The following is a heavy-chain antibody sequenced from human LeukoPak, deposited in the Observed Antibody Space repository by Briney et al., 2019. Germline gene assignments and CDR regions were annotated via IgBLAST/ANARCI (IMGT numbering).Heavy chain of an antibody. CDR2: IIPIFGTA. Sequence: GASVKVSCKASGGTFSSYAISWVRQAPGQGLEWMGGIIPIFGTANYAQKFQGRVTITADKSTSTAYMELSSLRSEDMAVYYCASPLAVGYCSGGSCYGNWGQGTLVTVSS. J-gene: IGHJ4*02. D-gene: IGHD2-15*01. CDR1: GGTFSSYA. CDR3: ASPLAVGYCSGGSCYGN. V-gene: IGHV1-69*06.